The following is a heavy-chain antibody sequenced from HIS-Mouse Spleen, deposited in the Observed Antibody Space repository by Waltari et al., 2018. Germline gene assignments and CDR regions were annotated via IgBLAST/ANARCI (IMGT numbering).Heavy chain of an antibody. J-gene: IGHJ2*01. Sequence: QLQLQESGPGLVKPSETLSLTCTVSGGSISSSSYYWGWIRQPPGKGLEWIGSIYYSWSTSSNPSLNSRVTISVDTSKNQFSLKLSSVTAADTAVYYCAREIPYSSSWYDWYFDLWGRGTLVTVSS. CDR1: GGSISSSSYY. CDR2: IYYSWST. CDR3: AREIPYSSSWYDWYFDL. D-gene: IGHD6-13*01. V-gene: IGHV4-39*07.